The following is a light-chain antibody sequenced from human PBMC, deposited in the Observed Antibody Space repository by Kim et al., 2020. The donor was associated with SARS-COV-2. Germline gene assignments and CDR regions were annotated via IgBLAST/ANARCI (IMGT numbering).Light chain of an antibody. CDR2: GKN. Sequence: LGQTVRITCQGDSLSSYYASWYQQKPGQAPVLVIYGKNNRPSGIPDRFSGSSSGNTASLTITGAQAEDEADYYCNSRDSSGNHLGVFGGGTKVTVL. CDR3: NSRDSSGNHLGV. V-gene: IGLV3-19*01. CDR1: SLSSYY. J-gene: IGLJ2*01.